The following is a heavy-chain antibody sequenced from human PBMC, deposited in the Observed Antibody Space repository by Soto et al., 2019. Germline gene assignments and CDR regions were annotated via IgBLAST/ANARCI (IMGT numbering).Heavy chain of an antibody. V-gene: IGHV3-13*01. Sequence: PGGSLRLSCAASGFTFSSYDMHWVRQATGKGLEWVSAIGTAGDTYYPGSVKGRFTISRENAKNSLYLQMSSLRAGDTAVYYCAXGVRGVITKGYYYGMDVWGPGTTVTVSS. CDR1: GFTFSSYD. D-gene: IGHD3-10*01. J-gene: IGHJ6*02. CDR3: AXGVRGVITKGYYYGMDV. CDR2: IGTAGDT.